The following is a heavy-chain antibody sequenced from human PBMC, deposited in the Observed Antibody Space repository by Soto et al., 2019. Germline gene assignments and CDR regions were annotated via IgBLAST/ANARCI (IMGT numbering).Heavy chain of an antibody. J-gene: IGHJ4*02. D-gene: IGHD6-25*01. Sequence: EVQLLESGGGLVQPGGSLRLSCAASGFTFSSYAMSWVRQAPGNGLEWVSAISGSGGTTYYADSVKGRFTISRDNSRNTLHLQMNSLRAEDTAIYYCAKFFVETGGSSGWPWSFHFWGQGTLVTVSS. V-gene: IGHV3-23*01. CDR2: ISGSGGTT. CDR3: AKFFVETGGSSGWPWSFHF. CDR1: GFTFSSYA.